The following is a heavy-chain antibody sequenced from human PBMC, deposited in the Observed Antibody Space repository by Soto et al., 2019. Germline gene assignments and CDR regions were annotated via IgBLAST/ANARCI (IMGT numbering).Heavy chain of an antibody. CDR1: GGTFSTDS. V-gene: IGHV1-69*12. CDR2: IIPMFGTA. J-gene: IGHJ6*02. CDR3: AREIDGYYGMDV. Sequence: QVQLVQSGAEVKKPGSSVKVSCKASGGTFSTDSISWVRQAPGQGLEWMGGIIPMFGTANNAQKFQGRVTMTADESTSTAYMAPSRLIAEDTAVYFCAREIDGYYGMDVWGQGTTVTVAS.